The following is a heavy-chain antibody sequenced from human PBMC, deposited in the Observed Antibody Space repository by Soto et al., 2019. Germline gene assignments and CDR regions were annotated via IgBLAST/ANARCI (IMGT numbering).Heavy chain of an antibody. J-gene: IGHJ4*02. CDR3: ARSAPMEAGDKYYYDF. D-gene: IGHD3-16*01. CDR1: GGNFNTFG. V-gene: IGHV1-69*01. Sequence: QVQLVQSGAEVKKTGSSVKVSCKASGGNFNTFGFSWVRQAPGQGLEWMGGIIPFFGTAKYSQKFEDKITITADESTNTVYMDLRSLTFEDTAIYYCARSAPMEAGDKYYYDFWGQGALITVS. CDR2: IIPFFGTA.